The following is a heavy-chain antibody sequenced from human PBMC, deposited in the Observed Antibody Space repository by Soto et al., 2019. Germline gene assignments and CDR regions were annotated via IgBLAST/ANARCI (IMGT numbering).Heavy chain of an antibody. CDR3: ARSRDGYSFYFYYGMDG. CDR2: ILHDGSAE. CDR1: GFTFTSYD. V-gene: IGHV3-30*03. D-gene: IGHD4-4*01. Sequence: SLRLSCAASGFTFTSYDMHWVRQAPGKGLEWMALILHDGSAEYYADSVKGRFTISRDNSRSTLYLQMNSLRAEDTAVYYCARSRDGYSFYFYYGMDGWGQGTTVTVS. J-gene: IGHJ6*02.